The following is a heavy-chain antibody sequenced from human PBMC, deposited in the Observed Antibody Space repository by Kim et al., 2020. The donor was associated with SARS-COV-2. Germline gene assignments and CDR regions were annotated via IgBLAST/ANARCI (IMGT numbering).Heavy chain of an antibody. J-gene: IGHJ3*02. Sequence: SVKVSCKASGGTFSSYAISWVRQAPGQGLEWMGGIIPIFGTANYAQKFQGRVTITADGYTSTAYMELSSLRSEDTAVYYCASPARELTTVNAFDIWGQETMVTVSS. CDR1: GGTFSSYA. D-gene: IGHD4-17*01. CDR3: ASPARELTTVNAFDI. CDR2: IIPIFGTA. V-gene: IGHV1-69*13.